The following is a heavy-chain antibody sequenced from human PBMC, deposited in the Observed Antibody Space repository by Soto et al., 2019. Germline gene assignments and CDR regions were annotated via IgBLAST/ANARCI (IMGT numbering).Heavy chain of an antibody. J-gene: IGHJ4*02. CDR2: IYYSGST. D-gene: IGHD5-18*01. V-gene: IGHV4-61*01. CDR1: GGSVSSGSYY. Sequence: QVQLQESGPGLVKPSATLSLTCTVSGGSVSSGSYYWSWIRQPPGKGLEWIGYIYYSGSTNYNPSLKSRVTITVDTSKDQFSLKLSSVSAADTAVYYCAGAVDTAMVQCDYWGQGTLVTVSS. CDR3: AGAVDTAMVQCDY.